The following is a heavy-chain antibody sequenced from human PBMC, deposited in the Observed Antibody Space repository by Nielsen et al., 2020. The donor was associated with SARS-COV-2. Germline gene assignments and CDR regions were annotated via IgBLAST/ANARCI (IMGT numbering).Heavy chain of an antibody. Sequence: SVKVSCKASGGTFSSYAISWVRQAPGQGLEWMGGIIPIFGTANYAQKFQGRVTITADKSTSTAYMELSSLRSEDTAVYYCARVGEDDYGDSRPGYYYGMDVWGQGTTVTVSS. CDR1: GGTFSSYA. CDR3: ARVGEDDYGDSRPGYYYGMDV. V-gene: IGHV1-69*06. D-gene: IGHD4-17*01. CDR2: IIPIFGTA. J-gene: IGHJ6*02.